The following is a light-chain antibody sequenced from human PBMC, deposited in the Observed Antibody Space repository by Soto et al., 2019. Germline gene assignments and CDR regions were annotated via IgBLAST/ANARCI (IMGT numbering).Light chain of an antibody. CDR1: QSVSGDY. J-gene: IGKJ1*01. V-gene: IGKV3-20*01. Sequence: EIVLTQSPGTLSLSPGEGATLSCRASQSVSGDYLAWYQSKPGQAPRLLIHGASNRATGIPDRFSGSGSGTDFTLTIGRLEPEDFAVYYCQQYVTSSPRTFGQGTKVEIK. CDR2: GAS. CDR3: QQYVTSSPRT.